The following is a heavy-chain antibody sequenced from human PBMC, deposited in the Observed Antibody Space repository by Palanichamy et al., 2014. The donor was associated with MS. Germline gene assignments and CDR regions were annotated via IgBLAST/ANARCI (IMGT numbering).Heavy chain of an antibody. Sequence: EVQLLESGGGLVQPGGSLRLSCAGSGFTFSSYAMPWVRQAPGKGLEWVSAVSGSGSSTYYADSVKGRFTVSRDKSKNTLSLHMSSLRAEDTAIYYCAKGNYYGPGSSLGDWGQGTLVTVSS. V-gene: IGHV3-23*01. J-gene: IGHJ4*02. CDR2: VSGSGSST. D-gene: IGHD3-10*01. CDR3: AKGNYYGPGSSLGD. CDR1: GFTFSSYA.